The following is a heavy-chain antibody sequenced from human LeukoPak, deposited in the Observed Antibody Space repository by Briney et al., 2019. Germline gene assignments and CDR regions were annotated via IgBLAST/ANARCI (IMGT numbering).Heavy chain of an antibody. CDR3: ARDLGGSYYVDYFDY. V-gene: IGHV1-69*04. Sequence: APVKFSCTASGGTFSSYAISWVRQSPGQGLEWMGRIIPILGIANYAQKFQSRVTITADKSTSTAYMELSSLRSEDTAVYYCARDLGGSYYVDYFDYWGRDTLDSVSS. CDR2: IIPILGIA. J-gene: IGHJ4*02. CDR1: GGTFSSYA. D-gene: IGHD1-26*01.